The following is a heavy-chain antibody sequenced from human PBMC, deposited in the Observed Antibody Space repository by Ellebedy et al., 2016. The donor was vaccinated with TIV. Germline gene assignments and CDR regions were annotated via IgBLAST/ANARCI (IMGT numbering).Heavy chain of an antibody. V-gene: IGHV1-2*02. J-gene: IGHJ4*02. CDR2: INPNSGGT. Sequence: ASVKVSCKASGYTFTGYYMHWVRQAPGQGLEWMGWINPNSGGTNYAQKFQGRVTMTRDTSISPAYMELSRLRSDDTAVYYCATGYSSSWYFPSTYWGQGTLVTVSS. CDR3: ATGYSSSWYFPSTY. CDR1: GYTFTGYY. D-gene: IGHD6-13*01.